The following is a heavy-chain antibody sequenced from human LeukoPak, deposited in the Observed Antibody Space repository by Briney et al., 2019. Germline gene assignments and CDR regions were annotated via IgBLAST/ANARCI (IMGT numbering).Heavy chain of an antibody. CDR2: ISSSSSYI. V-gene: IGHV3-21*01. J-gene: IGHJ4*02. Sequence: GGSLRLSCAASGFTFSSYSMNWVRQAPGEGLEWVSSISSSSSYIYYADSVKGRFTISRDNAKNSLYLQMNSLRAEDTAVYYCAIPFNYYGSGMYYWGQGTLVTVSS. D-gene: IGHD3-10*01. CDR3: AIPFNYYGSGMYY. CDR1: GFTFSSYS.